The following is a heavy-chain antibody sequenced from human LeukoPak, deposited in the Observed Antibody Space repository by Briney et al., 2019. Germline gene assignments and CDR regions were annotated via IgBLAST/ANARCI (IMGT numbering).Heavy chain of an antibody. V-gene: IGHV4-4*07. CDR2: IYTSGST. CDR1: GYSISSGYY. D-gene: IGHD3-10*01. J-gene: IGHJ6*03. CDR3: ARSYYYGSGRAYYYYYMDV. Sequence: SETLSLTCTVSGYSISSGYYWSWIRQPAGKGLEWIGRIYTSGSTNYNPSLKSRVTMSVDTSKNQFSLKLSSVTAADTAVYYCARSYYYGSGRAYYYYYMDVWGKGTTVTISS.